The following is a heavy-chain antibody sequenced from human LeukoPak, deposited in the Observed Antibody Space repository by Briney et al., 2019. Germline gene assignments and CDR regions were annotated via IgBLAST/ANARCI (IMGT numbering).Heavy chain of an antibody. CDR3: AREKASGTKYCSGGSCYFDY. CDR1: GGSISSGGYY. CDR2: IYYSGST. V-gene: IGHV4-31*03. Sequence: PSQTLSLTCTVSGGSISSGGYYWSWIRQRPGKGLEWIGYIYYSGSTYYNPSLKSRVTISVDTSKNQFSLKLSSVTAADTAVYYCAREKASGTKYCSGGSCYFDYWGQGTLVTVSS. J-gene: IGHJ4*02. D-gene: IGHD2-15*01.